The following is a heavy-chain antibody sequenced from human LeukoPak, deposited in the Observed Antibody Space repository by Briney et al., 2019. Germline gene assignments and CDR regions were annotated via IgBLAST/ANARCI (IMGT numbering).Heavy chain of an antibody. CDR3: ARGAWFGENTYYFDY. D-gene: IGHD3-10*01. CDR1: GFTFSSYG. J-gene: IGHJ4*02. CDR2: IWYDGSNK. Sequence: PSGSLTLSCAASGFTFSSYGMHWVRQAPGKGLEWVGVIWYDGSNKYYADSVKGRFTISRDNSKNTLYLQMNSLRAEDTAVYYCARGAWFGENTYYFDYWGQGTLVTVSS. V-gene: IGHV3-33*01.